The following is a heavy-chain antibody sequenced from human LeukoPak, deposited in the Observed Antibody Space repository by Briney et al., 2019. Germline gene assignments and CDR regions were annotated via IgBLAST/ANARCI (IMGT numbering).Heavy chain of an antibody. D-gene: IGHD5-24*01. CDR3: AKDIADWVDESDRWLLGLDAFDI. V-gene: IGHV3-30-3*01. Sequence: QPGRSLRLSCAASGFTFSSYAMHWVRQAPGKGLEWVAVISYDGSNKYSADSVKGRFTISRDNSKNTLYLQMNSLRAEDTAVYYCAKDIADWVDESDRWLLGLDAFDIWGQGTMVTVSS. CDR1: GFTFSSYA. J-gene: IGHJ3*02. CDR2: ISYDGSNK.